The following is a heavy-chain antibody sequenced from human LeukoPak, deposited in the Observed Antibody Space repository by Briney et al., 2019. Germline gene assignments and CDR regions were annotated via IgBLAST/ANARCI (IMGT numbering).Heavy chain of an antibody. J-gene: IGHJ4*02. V-gene: IGHV3-7*03. CDR1: GFTFSRYW. D-gene: IGHD3-22*01. CDR2: IKQDGSEQ. Sequence: GGSLRLSCAASGFTFSRYWMTWVRQAPGKGLEWVANIKQDGSEQYYVDSVKGRFTISRDNSKNTFHLQMNSLRAEDTAVYYCARRAGDYSHPYDYWGQGTLVTVSS. CDR3: ARRAGDYSHPYDY.